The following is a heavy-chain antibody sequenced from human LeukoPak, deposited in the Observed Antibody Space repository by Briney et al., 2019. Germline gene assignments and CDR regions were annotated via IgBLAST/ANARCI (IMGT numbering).Heavy chain of an antibody. D-gene: IGHD2-2*02. Sequence: GASVKVSCKASGYTFTSYAMNWVRQAPGQGLEWMGWINTNTGNPTYAQGFTGRFVFSLDTSVSTAYLQISSLKAEDTAVYYCARAYAYCSSTSCYTGIWTFYGMDVWGQGTTVTASS. CDR2: INTNTGNP. CDR1: GYTFTSYA. V-gene: IGHV7-4-1*02. CDR3: ARAYAYCSSTSCYTGIWTFYGMDV. J-gene: IGHJ6*02.